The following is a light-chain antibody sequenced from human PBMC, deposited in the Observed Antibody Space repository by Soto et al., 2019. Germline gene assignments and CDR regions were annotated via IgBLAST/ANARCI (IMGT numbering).Light chain of an antibody. CDR3: QQRSKSRT. V-gene: IGKV3D-20*02. CDR2: CAS. Sequence: IVMTLSPGTMSLSPGERATLSCRSSQSVSSTYLAWYQQKPGQAPRLLIYCASSRATGIPARFSGSGFGTNFTLTISSLEPEDFAVYYCQQRSKSRTFGQRTKVDIK. CDR1: QSVSSTY. J-gene: IGKJ1*01.